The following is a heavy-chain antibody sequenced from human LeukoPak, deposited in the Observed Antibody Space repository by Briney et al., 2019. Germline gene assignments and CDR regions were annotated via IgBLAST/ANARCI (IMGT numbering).Heavy chain of an antibody. V-gene: IGHV4-39*01. J-gene: IGHJ3*02. CDR1: GGSISSSSYY. D-gene: IGHD3-10*01. CDR3: ARHRRANYYGSGNRDAFDI. CDR2: IYYSGST. Sequence: PSETLSLTCTVSGGSISSSSYYWGWIRQPPGKGLEWIGSIYYSGSTYYNPSLKSRVTISVDTSKNQFSLKLSSVIAADTAVYYCARHRRANYYGSGNRDAFDIWGQGTMVTVSS.